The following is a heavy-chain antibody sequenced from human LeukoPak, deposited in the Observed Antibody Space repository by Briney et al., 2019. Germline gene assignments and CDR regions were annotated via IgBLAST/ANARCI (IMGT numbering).Heavy chain of an antibody. V-gene: IGHV1-69*04. J-gene: IGHJ4*02. Sequence: GASVKVSCKASGGTFSSYAISWVRQAPGQGLEWMGRIIPILGIANYAQKFQGRVTITADESTSTAYMELSSLRSEDTAVYYCARGGTPNCSGGSCYDYWGQGTLVTVSS. CDR1: GGTFSSYA. CDR3: ARGGTPNCSGGSCYDY. CDR2: IIPILGIA. D-gene: IGHD2-15*01.